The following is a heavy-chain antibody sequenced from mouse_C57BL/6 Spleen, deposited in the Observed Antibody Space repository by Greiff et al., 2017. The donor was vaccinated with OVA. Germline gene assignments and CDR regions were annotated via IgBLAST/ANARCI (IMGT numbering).Heavy chain of an antibody. J-gene: IGHJ2*01. CDR2: IHPNSGST. V-gene: IGHV1-64*01. D-gene: IGHD1-2*01. CDR3: ARDGNSLLRQWGYFDY. CDR1: GYTFTSYW. Sequence: QVQLQQPGAELVKPGASVKLSCKASGYTFTSYWMHWVKQRPGQGLEWIGMIHPNSGSTNYNEKFKSKATLTVDKSSSTAYMQLSSLTSEDSAVYYCARDGNSLLRQWGYFDYWGQGTTLTVSS.